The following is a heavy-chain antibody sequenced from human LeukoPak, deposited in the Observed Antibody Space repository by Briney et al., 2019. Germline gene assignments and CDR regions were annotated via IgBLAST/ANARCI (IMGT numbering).Heavy chain of an antibody. D-gene: IGHD4-23*01. CDR1: GGSISSGDYY. CDR3: ARAVTVGYDYDY. CDR2: IYYSGST. J-gene: IGHJ4*02. V-gene: IGHV4-30-4*01. Sequence: SETPSLTCTVSGGSISSGDYYWSWIRQPPGKGLEWIGYIYYSGSTYYNPSLKSRVTISVDTSKNQFSLKLSSVTAADTAVYYCARAVTVGYDYDYWGQGTLVTVSS.